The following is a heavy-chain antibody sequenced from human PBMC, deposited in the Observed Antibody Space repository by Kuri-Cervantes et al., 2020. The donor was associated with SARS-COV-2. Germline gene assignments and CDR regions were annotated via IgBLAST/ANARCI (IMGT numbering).Heavy chain of an antibody. V-gene: IGHV3-74*01. D-gene: IGHD6-19*01. Sequence: GESLKISCAASGFTFSGHWIHWVRQAPGKGLVWVSRINPDGSYTNNADSVKGRFTISRDNAKNSLYLQMNSLRAEDTAVYYCARVLMSSGWYRIDYWGQGTLVTVSS. CDR1: GFTFSGHW. CDR2: INPDGSYT. CDR3: ARVLMSSGWYRIDY. J-gene: IGHJ4*02.